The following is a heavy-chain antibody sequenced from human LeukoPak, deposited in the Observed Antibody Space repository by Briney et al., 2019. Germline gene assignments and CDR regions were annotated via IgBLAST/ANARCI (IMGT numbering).Heavy chain of an antibody. CDR1: GGSFSGYY. J-gene: IGHJ4*02. CDR2: INHSGST. V-gene: IGHV4-34*01. CDR3: ARVPGFYSSGLYFDY. Sequence: PSETLSLTCAVYGGSFSGYYWSWIRQPPGKGLEWIREINHSGSTNYNPSLKSRVTISVDTSKNQFSLKLSSVTAADTAVYYCARVPGFYSSGLYFDYWGQGTLVTVSS. D-gene: IGHD6-19*01.